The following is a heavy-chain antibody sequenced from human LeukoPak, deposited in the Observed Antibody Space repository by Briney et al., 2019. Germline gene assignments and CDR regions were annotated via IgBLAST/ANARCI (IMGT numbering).Heavy chain of an antibody. CDR1: GYTFTSYG. V-gene: IGHV1-18*01. J-gene: IGHJ4*02. CDR2: ISAYNGNT. Sequence: ASVKVSCKASGYTFTSYGISWVRQAPGQGLEWMGWISAYNGNTNYAQKLQGRVTMTTDTSTSTAYMELRSLRSDDTAVYYCARDRTDIVVVPAWNYWGQGTLVTVSS. CDR3: ARDRTDIVVVPAWNY. D-gene: IGHD2-2*01.